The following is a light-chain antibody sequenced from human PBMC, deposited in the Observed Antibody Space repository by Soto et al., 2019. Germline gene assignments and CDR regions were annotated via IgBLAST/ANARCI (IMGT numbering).Light chain of an antibody. V-gene: IGKV1-5*01. CDR2: DAS. J-gene: IGKJ1*01. CDR1: QSISSW. CDR3: QQNYSYPT. Sequence: DIQMTQSPSTLSASVGDRVTITCRASQSISSWLTWYQQKAGKAPKLLIYDASSLESGVSSRFSGSGSGTEFTLTISSLQADDFATFYCQQNYSYPTFGQGTKVEIK.